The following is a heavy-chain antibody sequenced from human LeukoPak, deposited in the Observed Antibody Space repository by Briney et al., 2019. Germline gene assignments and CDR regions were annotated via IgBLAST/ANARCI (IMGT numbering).Heavy chain of an antibody. D-gene: IGHD2-2*02. Sequence: PGGSLRLSCAASGFTFSSYTMNWVRQAPGKGLEWVSSIGSSGNYIYYADSVRGRFTLSRDNAKNSLYLQMNSLRAEDTAVYYCARGGYCSGTSCYTSAQFDYWGQGTLVTVSS. V-gene: IGHV3-21*01. J-gene: IGHJ4*02. CDR3: ARGGYCSGTSCYTSAQFDY. CDR1: GFTFSSYT. CDR2: IGSSGNYI.